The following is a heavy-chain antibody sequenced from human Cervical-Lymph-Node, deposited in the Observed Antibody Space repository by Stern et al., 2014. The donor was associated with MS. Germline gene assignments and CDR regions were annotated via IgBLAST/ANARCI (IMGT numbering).Heavy chain of an antibody. CDR3: ANRDMGYTYGRHDY. Sequence: VQLEESEAEVKKPGSSVKVSCKASGGTFNNHVISWVRQARGQGLEWMGGIVPLFGTPDYARKFQGRVTIIADKSTSTVHMVLSSLNREDTGIYYCANRDMGYTYGRHDYWGQGTLVTVS. V-gene: IGHV1-69*06. CDR1: GGTFNNHV. J-gene: IGHJ4*02. CDR2: IVPLFGTP. D-gene: IGHD5-12*01.